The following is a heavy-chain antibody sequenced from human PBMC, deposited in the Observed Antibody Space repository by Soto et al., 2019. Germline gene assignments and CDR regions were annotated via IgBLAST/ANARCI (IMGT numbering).Heavy chain of an antibody. CDR3: ARGLSTGSSYSGGWYYFDY. D-gene: IGHD1-26*01. J-gene: IGHJ4*02. CDR1: GGSFSGYI. CDR2: INHSGST. Sequence: QVQLQQWGAGLLKPSETLSLTCAVHGGSFSGYIWTWIRQPPGKGLQWIGQINHSGSTYYNPSLKSRAIISVHTSNDQFSLELSSVTAADTAVYYCARGLSTGSSYSGGWYYFDYWGQGTLVTVSS. V-gene: IGHV4-34*01.